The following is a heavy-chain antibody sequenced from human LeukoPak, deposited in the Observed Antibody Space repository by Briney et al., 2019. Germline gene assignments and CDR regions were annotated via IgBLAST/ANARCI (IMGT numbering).Heavy chain of an antibody. D-gene: IGHD3-9*01. CDR3: ARSSTLRYFDWLFDDAFDI. CDR2: ISSSSYI. Sequence: GGSLRLSCAASGFTFSSYSMNWVRQAPGKGLEWVSSISSSSYIYYADSVKGRFTISRDNAKNSLYLQMNSLRAEDTAVYYCARSSTLRYFDWLFDDAFDIWGQGTMVTVSS. J-gene: IGHJ3*02. CDR1: GFTFSSYS. V-gene: IGHV3-21*01.